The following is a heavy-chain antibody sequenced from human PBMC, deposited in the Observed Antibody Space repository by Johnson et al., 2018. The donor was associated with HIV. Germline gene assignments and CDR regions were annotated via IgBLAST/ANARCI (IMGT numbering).Heavy chain of an antibody. CDR3: TRDNTYYYDSSDYYPPCRAFDI. J-gene: IGHJ3*02. Sequence: QVQLVESGGGVVQPGKSLRLSCAASGFTFSNYALHWVRQAPGKGLEWVAVISYDGSNKYYADSVKGRFTISRDNAKNSLYLQMNSLKTEDTAVYFCTRDNTYYYDSSDYYPPCRAFDIWGQGTMVTVSS. V-gene: IGHV3-30-3*01. D-gene: IGHD3-22*01. CDR2: ISYDGSNK. CDR1: GFTFSNYA.